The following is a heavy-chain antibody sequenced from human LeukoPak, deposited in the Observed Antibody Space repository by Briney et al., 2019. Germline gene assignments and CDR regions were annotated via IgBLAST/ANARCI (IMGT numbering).Heavy chain of an antibody. CDR1: GGSISSSSYY. V-gene: IGHV4-39*07. D-gene: IGHD2-2*02. CDR2: IYYSGST. J-gene: IGHJ5*02. CDR3: ARVTGGRYCSTTSCYMRGWFDP. Sequence: SETLSLTCTVSGGSISSSSYYWGWIRRPPGKGLEWIGSIYYSGSTYYNPSLKSRVTISVDTSKNQFSLKLSSVTAADTAVYYCARVTGGRYCSTTSCYMRGWFDPWGQGTLVTVSS.